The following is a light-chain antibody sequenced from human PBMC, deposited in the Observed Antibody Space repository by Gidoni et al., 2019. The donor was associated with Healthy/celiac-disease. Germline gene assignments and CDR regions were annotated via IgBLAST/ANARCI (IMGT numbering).Light chain of an antibody. Sequence: IQITQSPSTLPASVGDRVTITCRASQSISSWLAWYQQKPGKAPKLLIYDASSLESGVPSRFSGSGSGTEFTLTISSLQPDDLATYYCQQYNSYSWTFGQGTKVEIK. CDR3: QQYNSYSWT. V-gene: IGKV1-5*01. CDR1: QSISSW. CDR2: DAS. J-gene: IGKJ1*01.